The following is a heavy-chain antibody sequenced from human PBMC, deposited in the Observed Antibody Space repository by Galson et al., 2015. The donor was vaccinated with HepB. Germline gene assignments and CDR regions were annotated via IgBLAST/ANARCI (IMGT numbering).Heavy chain of an antibody. CDR2: IYWDDDK. J-gene: IGHJ4*02. V-gene: IGHV2-5*02. CDR1: GLSHSSSGVG. D-gene: IGHD3-22*01. CDR3: AHHRGGGYNY. Sequence: PALVKPTQTLTLTCTFSGLSHSSSGVGVGWIRQPPGKALEWLALIYWDDDKRYSPSLKSRLTVTKDTSKNQVVLTMTNMDPVYTATYFCAHHRGGGYNYWGQGALGTGSS.